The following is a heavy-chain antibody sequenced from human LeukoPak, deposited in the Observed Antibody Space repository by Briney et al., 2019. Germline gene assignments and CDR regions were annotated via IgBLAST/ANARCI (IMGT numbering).Heavy chain of an antibody. Sequence: PGGSLRLSCVASGFTFSNYGMHWVRQVPGKGLEWVAAIWFDGIRKYYADSVKGRLTISRDNSKNTLYLQMNTLRGEDTAVYYCARDLEDSSPFGAFDMWGQGTMVTVSS. J-gene: IGHJ3*02. CDR1: GFTFSNYG. CDR2: IWFDGIRK. V-gene: IGHV3-33*01. CDR3: ARDLEDSSPFGAFDM. D-gene: IGHD3-22*01.